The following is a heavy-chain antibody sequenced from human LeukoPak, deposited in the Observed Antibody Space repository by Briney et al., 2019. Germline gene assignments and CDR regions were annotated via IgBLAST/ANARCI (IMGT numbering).Heavy chain of an antibody. Sequence: SETLSLTCAVYGGSFSGYYWSWIRQPPGKGLEWIGEINHSGSTNYNPSLKSRVTISVDTSKNQFSLELSSVTAADTAVYYCARVNYYDSSGYYQEFDYWGQGTLVTVSS. J-gene: IGHJ4*02. CDR1: GGSFSGYY. CDR3: ARVNYYDSSGYYQEFDY. D-gene: IGHD3-22*01. V-gene: IGHV4-34*01. CDR2: INHSGST.